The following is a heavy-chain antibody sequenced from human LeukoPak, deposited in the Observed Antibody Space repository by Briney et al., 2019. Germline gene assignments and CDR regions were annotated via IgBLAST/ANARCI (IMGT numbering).Heavy chain of an antibody. CDR2: INPNSGGT. CDR3: AISDYGGKSPPLDY. CDR1: GYAFTGYF. D-gene: IGHD4-23*01. J-gene: IGHJ4*02. V-gene: IGHV1-2*02. Sequence: ASVKVSCKASGYAFTGYFIHWVRQAPGQGLEWMGWINPNSGGTNYAQKFQGRVTMTRDTSISTAYMELSRLRSDDTAVYYCAISDYGGKSPPLDYWGQGTLVTVSS.